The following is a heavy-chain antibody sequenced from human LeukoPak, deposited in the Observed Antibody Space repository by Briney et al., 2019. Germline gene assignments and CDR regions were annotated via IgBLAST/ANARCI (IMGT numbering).Heavy chain of an antibody. J-gene: IGHJ1*01. Sequence: PGGSLRLSCAASGFTFSSYAMSWVRQAPGKGLERVSAISGSGGSTYYADSVKGRFTISRDNSKNTLYLQMNSLRAEDTAVYYCAKDGLANIAAAGYFQHWGQGTLVTVSS. CDR1: GFTFSSYA. CDR2: ISGSGGST. V-gene: IGHV3-23*01. D-gene: IGHD6-13*01. CDR3: AKDGLANIAAAGYFQH.